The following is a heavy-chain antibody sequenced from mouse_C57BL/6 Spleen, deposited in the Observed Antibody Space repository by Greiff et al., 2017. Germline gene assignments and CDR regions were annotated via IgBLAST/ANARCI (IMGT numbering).Heavy chain of an antibody. V-gene: IGHV1-82*01. CDR1: GYAFSSSW. D-gene: IGHD1-1*02. CDR2: IYPGDGDT. CDR3: AREVGNYAMDY. J-gene: IGHJ4*01. Sequence: QVQLQQSGPELVKPGASVKISCKASGYAFSSSWMNWVKQRPGKGLEWIGRIYPGDGDTNYNGKFKGKATLTADKSSSTAYMQLSSLTSEDSAVYFCAREVGNYAMDYWGQGTSVTVSS.